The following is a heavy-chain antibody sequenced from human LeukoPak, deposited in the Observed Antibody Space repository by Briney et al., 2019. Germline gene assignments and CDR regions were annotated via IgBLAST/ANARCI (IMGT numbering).Heavy chain of an antibody. CDR1: GFTFSSYG. CDR2: IRYDGSNK. Sequence: GGSLRLSCAASGFTFSSYGMHWVRQAPGKGLERVAFIRYDGSNKYYADSVKGRFTISRDNSKNTLYLQMNSLRAEDTAVYYCAKKGVVPAAIPYYYYYYYMDVWGKGTTVTVSS. D-gene: IGHD2-2*02. V-gene: IGHV3-30*02. CDR3: AKKGVVPAAIPYYYYYYYMDV. J-gene: IGHJ6*03.